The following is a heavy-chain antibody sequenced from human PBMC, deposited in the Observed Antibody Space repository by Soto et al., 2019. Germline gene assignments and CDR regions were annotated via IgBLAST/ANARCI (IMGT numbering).Heavy chain of an antibody. V-gene: IGHV4-59*08. J-gene: IGHJ4*02. D-gene: IGHD2-21*02. Sequence: SETLSLTCTVSGGSISSYYWSWIRQPPGKGLEWIGNIYYSGSTNYNPSLKSGVTISVDTSKNQFSLKLSSVTAADTAVYYCARRSVTAYYFDYWGQGTLVTVSS. CDR3: ARRSVTAYYFDY. CDR1: GGSISSYY. CDR2: IYYSGST.